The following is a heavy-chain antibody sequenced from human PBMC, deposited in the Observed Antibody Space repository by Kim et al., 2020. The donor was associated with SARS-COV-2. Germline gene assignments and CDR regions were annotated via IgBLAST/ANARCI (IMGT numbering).Heavy chain of an antibody. CDR3: ARDVTHSSSWYSFYDY. CDR1: GYTFTSYG. V-gene: IGHV1-18*01. CDR2: ISAYNGNT. Sequence: ASVKVSCKASGYTFTSYGISWVRQAPGQGLEWMGWISAYNGNTNYAQKLQGRVTMTTDTSTSTAYMELRSLRSDDTALYYCARDVTHSSSWYSFYDYWGQGTLVTVSS. J-gene: IGHJ4*02. D-gene: IGHD6-13*01.